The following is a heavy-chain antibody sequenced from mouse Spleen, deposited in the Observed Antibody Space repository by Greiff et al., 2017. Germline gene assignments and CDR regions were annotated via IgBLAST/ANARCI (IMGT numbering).Heavy chain of an antibody. Sequence: QVQLQQSGAELAKPGASVKMSCKASGYTFTSYWMHWVKQRPGQGLEWIGYINPGTGYTDYNQKFKDKATLTADKSSSTAYMQLSSLTSEDSGVYYGARWGDFDNWGQGPTLTVSS. CDR1: GYTFTSYW. CDR2: INPGTGYT. CDR3: ARWGDFDN. V-gene: IGHV1-7*01. J-gene: IGHJ2*01.